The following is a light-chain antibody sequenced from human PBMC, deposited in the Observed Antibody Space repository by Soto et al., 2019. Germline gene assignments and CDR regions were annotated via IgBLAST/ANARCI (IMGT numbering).Light chain of an antibody. CDR3: HHYDRSQIFT. CDR1: QSGSDNH. Sequence: EIVLTQSPGTLALSPGARATLSCRASQSGSDNHVAWYHQKPGQPARLLIYGASHRATGIPDRFSGQGSGTDFTLTICRIEPEDFATWYCHHYDRSQIFTFGPGNKVDI. V-gene: IGKV3-20*01. CDR2: GAS. J-gene: IGKJ3*01.